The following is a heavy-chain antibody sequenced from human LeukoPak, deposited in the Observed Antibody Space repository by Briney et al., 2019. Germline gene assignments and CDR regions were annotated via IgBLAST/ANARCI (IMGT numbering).Heavy chain of an antibody. CDR3: AKDRGSGYHYFDY. V-gene: IGHV3-23*01. CDR2: ISTSGESA. Sequence: GGSLRLSCPVSGFTFSSYAMSWVRQAPGRGLEWVSVISTSGESAYYPDSVKGRFTISRDSSKNTLYLQMNSLRAEDTAVYYCAKDRGSGYHYFDYWGQGTLVTVSS. CDR1: GFTFSSYA. D-gene: IGHD3-22*01. J-gene: IGHJ4*02.